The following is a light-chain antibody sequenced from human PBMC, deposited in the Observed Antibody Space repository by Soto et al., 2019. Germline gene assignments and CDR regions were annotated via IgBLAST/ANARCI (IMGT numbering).Light chain of an antibody. V-gene: IGLV6-57*02. CDR2: EDN. Sequence: NFMLTQPHSVSESPGKTVTISCTGSGGSIGSDYVQWFQQRPGSAPTTVIFEDNQRPSGVSDRFSGSVDSSSNSASLTISGLQTEDEADYYCQQYSDWPTFGGGTK. CDR1: GGSIGSDY. J-gene: IGLJ2*01. CDR3: QQYSDWPT.